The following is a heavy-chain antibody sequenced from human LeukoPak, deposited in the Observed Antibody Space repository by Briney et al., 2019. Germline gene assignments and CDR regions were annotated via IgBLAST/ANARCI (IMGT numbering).Heavy chain of an antibody. J-gene: IGHJ4*02. Sequence: SETLSLTCTVSGGSISSYYWSWIRQPPGKGLECIGYIYYSGSTNYNPSLKSRVTISVDTSKNQFSLKLSSVTAADTAVYYCARRTYFYDSSGYYFDYWGQGALVTVSS. V-gene: IGHV4-59*01. D-gene: IGHD3-22*01. CDR1: GGSISSYY. CDR2: IYYSGST. CDR3: ARRTYFYDSSGYYFDY.